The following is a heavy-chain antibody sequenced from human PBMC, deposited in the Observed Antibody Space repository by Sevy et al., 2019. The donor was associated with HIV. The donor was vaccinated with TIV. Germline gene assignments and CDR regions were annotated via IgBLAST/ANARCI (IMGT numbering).Heavy chain of an antibody. D-gene: IGHD1-1*01. V-gene: IGHV3-30*02. CDR2: IVYDGSNK. CDR3: AKSSTTGTTGVDY. J-gene: IGHJ4*02. Sequence: GGSLRLSCAASGFTFSSYGMHWVRQAPGKGLEWVAFIVYDGSNKYYTDSVKGRFTIYRDNSKNTLYLQMNTLRGEDTDIYYCAKSSTTGTTGVDYWGQGTLVTVSS. CDR1: GFTFSSYG.